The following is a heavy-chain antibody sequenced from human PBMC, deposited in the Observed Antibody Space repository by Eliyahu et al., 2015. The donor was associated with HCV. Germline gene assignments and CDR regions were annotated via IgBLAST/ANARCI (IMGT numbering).Heavy chain of an antibody. CDR2: INHSGST. J-gene: IGHJ6*03. D-gene: IGHD3-10*01. Sequence: GLEWIGEINHSGSTNYNPSLKSRVTISVDTSKNQFSLKLSSVTAADTAVYYCARVHGQLWFGELSRYYYMDVWGKGTTVTVSS. V-gene: IGHV4-34*01. CDR3: ARVHGQLWFGELSRYYYMDV.